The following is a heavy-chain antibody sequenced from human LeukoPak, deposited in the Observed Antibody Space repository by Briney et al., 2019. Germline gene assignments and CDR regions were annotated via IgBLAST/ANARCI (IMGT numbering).Heavy chain of an antibody. CDR3: ARDRQEDYYMDV. CDR1: GFPFSSYS. Sequence: GGSLGLSCAASGFPFSSYSMTWVRQAPGKGLEWVSSISSSSSYIYYADSVKGRFHISRDNAKNSLYLQMNSLRAEDTAVYYCARDRQEDYYMDVWGKGTTVTVSS. CDR2: ISSSSSYI. J-gene: IGHJ6*03. V-gene: IGHV3-21*01.